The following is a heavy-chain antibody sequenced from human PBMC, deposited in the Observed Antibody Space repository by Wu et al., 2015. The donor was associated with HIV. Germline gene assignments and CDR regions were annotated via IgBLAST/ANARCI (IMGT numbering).Heavy chain of an antibody. J-gene: IGHJ4*02. V-gene: IGHV1-2*02. CDR3: ARDMTYYYDNSGIYRLDY. CDR2: INPYSGGT. CDR1: GYTFTGFY. Sequence: QVQLVQSGAEVKKPGASVKVSCETFGYTFTGFYLHWVRQAPGQGLEWVGWINPYSGGTDYAQKFQGRVTMTLDTDITTAYMELTGLRSDDTAVYYCARDMTYYYDNSGIYRLDYWGQGTLITVSS. D-gene: IGHD3-22*01.